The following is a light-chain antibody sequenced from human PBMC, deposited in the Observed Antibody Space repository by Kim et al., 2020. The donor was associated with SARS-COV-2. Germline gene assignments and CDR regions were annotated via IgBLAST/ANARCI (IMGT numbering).Light chain of an antibody. CDR1: SSNIGSNP. CDR2: NNN. V-gene: IGLV1-44*01. Sequence: QSVLTQPPSASGTPGQRVTISCSGSSSNIGSNPVNWYQQLPGTAPKLLIYNNNQRPSGVPDRFSGSKSGTSASLVISGLQSEDEADYYCATWDDSLNGPVFGGGTKLTVL. CDR3: ATWDDSLNGPV. J-gene: IGLJ3*02.